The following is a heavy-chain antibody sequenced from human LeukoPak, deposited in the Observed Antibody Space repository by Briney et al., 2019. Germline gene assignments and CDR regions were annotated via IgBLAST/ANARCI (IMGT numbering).Heavy chain of an antibody. CDR2: INYSGGT. Sequence: SETPSLTCTVSGCSISNYYWSWIRQPPGKGLEWIGYINYSGGTNYNPSLKSRVNTSVDTSKNQFSLKLRSVTAADTAGYYCARDRVGQQLVGRKYYYYYMDVWGKGNTVTISS. CDR3: ARDRVGQQLVGRKYYYYYMDV. D-gene: IGHD6-13*01. J-gene: IGHJ6*03. V-gene: IGHV4-59*01. CDR1: GCSISNYY.